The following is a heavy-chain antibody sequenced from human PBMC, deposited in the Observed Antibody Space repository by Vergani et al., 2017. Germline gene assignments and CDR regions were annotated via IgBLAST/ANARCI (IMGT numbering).Heavy chain of an antibody. D-gene: IGHD5-12*01. J-gene: IGHJ5*02. CDR1: GFTFIQYG. V-gene: IGHV3-33*01. Sequence: QVQLVESGGGVVQPGRSLRLSCAASGFTFIQYGMHWVRQAPGKGLEWVAVTWYDGNNKQYADSVKGRFTISRDNSKSTMYLQMNSLRDEDTGVYYCARDLRLLYSRFDPWGQGTLVTVSS. CDR2: TWYDGNNK. CDR3: ARDLRLLYSRFDP.